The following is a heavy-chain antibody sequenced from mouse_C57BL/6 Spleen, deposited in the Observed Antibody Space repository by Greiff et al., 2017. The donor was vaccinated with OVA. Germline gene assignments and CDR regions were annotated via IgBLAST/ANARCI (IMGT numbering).Heavy chain of an antibody. J-gene: IGHJ3*01. CDR1: GYTFTSYW. D-gene: IGHD5-1-1*01. CDR3: AAYPY. V-gene: IGHV1-50*01. Sequence: VQLQQPGAELVKPGASVTLSCKASGYTFTSYWMQWVKQRPGQGLEWIGEIDPSDSYTNYNQKFKGKATLTVDTSSSTAYMQFSSLTSEDSAVYYCAAYPYWGQGTLVTVSA. CDR2: IDPSDSYT.